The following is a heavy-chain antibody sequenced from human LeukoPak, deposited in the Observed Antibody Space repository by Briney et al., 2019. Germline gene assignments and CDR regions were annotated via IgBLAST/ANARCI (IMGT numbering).Heavy chain of an antibody. CDR3: ARSYGGYSSGWTQGDFDY. CDR1: GYTFTSYY. J-gene: IGHJ4*02. CDR2: INPSGGST. D-gene: IGHD6-19*01. Sequence: ASVKVSCKASGYTFTSYYMHWVRQAPGQGLEWMGIINPSGGSTSYAQKFQGRVTMTRDTSTSTVYMELSSLRSEDTAVYYCARSYGGYSSGWTQGDFDYWGQGTLVTVSS. V-gene: IGHV1-46*01.